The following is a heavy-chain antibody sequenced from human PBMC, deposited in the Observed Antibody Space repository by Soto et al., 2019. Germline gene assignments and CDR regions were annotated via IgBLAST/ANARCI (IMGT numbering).Heavy chain of an antibody. CDR3: ARVLLGYCSSTSCPSGDWFDP. CDR2: IIPIFGTA. D-gene: IGHD2-2*01. V-gene: IGHV1-69*01. CDR1: GGTFSSYA. Sequence: QVQLVQSGAEVKKPGSSVKVSCKASGGTFSSYAISWVRQAPGQGLEWMGGIIPIFGTANYAQKFQGRVTITADESTSTADMELSSLRSEDTAVYYCARVLLGYCSSTSCPSGDWFDPWGQGTLVTVSS. J-gene: IGHJ5*02.